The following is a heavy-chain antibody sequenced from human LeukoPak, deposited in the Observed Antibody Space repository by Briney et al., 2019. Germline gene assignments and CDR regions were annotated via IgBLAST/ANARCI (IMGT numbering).Heavy chain of an antibody. D-gene: IGHD1-26*01. V-gene: IGHV3-30*02. CDR1: GFTFSSYG. Sequence: GGSLRLSCAASGFTFSSYGMHWVRQAPGKGLEWVAFIRYDGSNKYYADSVKGRFTISRDNARKSLYLHMNSLRAEDTAVYYCASWTAVGAPPFDYWGQGTLVTVSS. CDR3: ASWTAVGAPPFDY. J-gene: IGHJ4*02. CDR2: IRYDGSNK.